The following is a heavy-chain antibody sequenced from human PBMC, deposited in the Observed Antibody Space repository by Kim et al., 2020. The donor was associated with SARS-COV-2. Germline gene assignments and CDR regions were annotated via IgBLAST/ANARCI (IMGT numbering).Heavy chain of an antibody. Sequence: SETLSLTCTVSGGSISIYYWHWIRQPPGEGLEWIGYIHYSGSTSYNPSLKSRVTISVDTSKNQFSLKMSSVTAADTAVYYCAREYSAFGHWGQGGRVTVSS. J-gene: IGHJ4*02. D-gene: IGHD2-21*01. V-gene: IGHV4-59*01. CDR2: IHYSGST. CDR1: GGSISIYY. CDR3: AREYSAFGH.